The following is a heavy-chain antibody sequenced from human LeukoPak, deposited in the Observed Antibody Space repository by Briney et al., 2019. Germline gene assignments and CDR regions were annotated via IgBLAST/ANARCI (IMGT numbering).Heavy chain of an antibody. CDR3: TRGDPDY. Sequence: GGSLRLSCAASGFTFSDYWMQWVRQAPGKGLEWVANINYHGNENYLLDSVKGRFTISRDNAKNSLFLQMNSLRVEDAAVYYCTRGDPDYWGLGTLVTVSS. CDR1: GFTFSDYW. D-gene: IGHD2-21*02. J-gene: IGHJ4*02. V-gene: IGHV3-7*01. CDR2: INYHGNEN.